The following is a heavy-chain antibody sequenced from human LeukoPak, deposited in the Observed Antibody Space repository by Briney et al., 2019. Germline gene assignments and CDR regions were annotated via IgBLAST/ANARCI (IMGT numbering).Heavy chain of an antibody. J-gene: IGHJ4*02. CDR2: FSGGGGSK. Sequence: PGGSLRLFCAASGFTFSSYAMSWVRHSPGKGREWLSTFSGGGGSKYYAASVEGRFPLSRDNSKHTLYAKINSLRREDTAVYYCAKDLSQKYPLDYWGQGTLVTVSS. V-gene: IGHV3-23*01. CDR1: GFTFSSYA. CDR3: AKDLSQKYPLDY. D-gene: IGHD2-2*01.